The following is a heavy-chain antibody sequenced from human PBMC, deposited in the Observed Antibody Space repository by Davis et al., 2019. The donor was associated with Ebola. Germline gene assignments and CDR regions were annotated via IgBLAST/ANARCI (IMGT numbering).Heavy chain of an antibody. V-gene: IGHV1-69*13. CDR3: ARARGFLESYYYYMDV. CDR1: GYTFTGYY. J-gene: IGHJ6*03. D-gene: IGHD3-3*01. CDR2: IIPIFGTA. Sequence: SVKVSCKASGYTFTGYYMHWVRQAPGQGLEWMGGIIPIFGTANYAQKFQGRVTITADESTSTAYMELSSLRSEDTAVYYCARARGFLESYYYYMDVWGKGTTVTVSS.